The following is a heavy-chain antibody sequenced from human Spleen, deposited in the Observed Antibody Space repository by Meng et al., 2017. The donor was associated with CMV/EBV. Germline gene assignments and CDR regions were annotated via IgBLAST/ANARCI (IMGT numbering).Heavy chain of an antibody. CDR3: ARVVDMSTIDFGY. J-gene: IGHJ4*02. Sequence: ASVKVSCKASGYTFTDYYMHWVRQAPGQGLEYMGWINPHSGVTNYEQKFQGRVTMTRDTSISTVYMELNRLRSDDTAMYYCARVVDMSTIDFGYWGQGTLVTVSS. V-gene: IGHV1-2*02. CDR2: INPHSGVT. CDR1: GYTFTDYY. D-gene: IGHD5-24*01.